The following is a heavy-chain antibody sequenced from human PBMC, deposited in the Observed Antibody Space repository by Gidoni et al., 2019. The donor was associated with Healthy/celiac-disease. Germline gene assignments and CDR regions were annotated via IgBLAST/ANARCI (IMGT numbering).Heavy chain of an antibody. CDR2: IYSSGST. V-gene: IGHV4-31*03. CDR1: GGSIRRGGYY. D-gene: IGHD2-2*01. CDR3: ARAGYCSSTSCPRWFDP. J-gene: IGHJ5*02. Sequence: QVQLQESGPGLVKPSQTLSLTCTVSGGSIRRGGYYWSWIRQHPGKGLEWIGYIYSSGSTYYNPSLKSRVTISVDTSKNQFSLKLSSVTAADTAVYYCARAGYCSSTSCPRWFDPWGQGTLVTVSS.